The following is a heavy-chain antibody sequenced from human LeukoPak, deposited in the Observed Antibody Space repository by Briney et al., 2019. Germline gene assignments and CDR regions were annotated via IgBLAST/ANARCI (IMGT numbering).Heavy chain of an antibody. CDR3: ARAEWFGELSLDY. CDR1: GYTFTSYD. J-gene: IGHJ4*02. CDR2: MKPNSGTT. V-gene: IGHV1-8*01. D-gene: IGHD3-10*01. Sequence: AASLTLSCKASGYTFTSYDINWVRHAPGQGLERMGWMKPNSGTTGYAQKFQGRVTMTRNTSISTAYMELSSLRSEDTAVYYCARAEWFGELSLDYWGQGTLVTVSS.